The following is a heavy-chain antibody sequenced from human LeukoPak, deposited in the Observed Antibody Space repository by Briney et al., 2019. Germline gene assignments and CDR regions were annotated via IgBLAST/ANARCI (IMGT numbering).Heavy chain of an antibody. V-gene: IGHV4-4*02. CDR2: IHRSGST. J-gene: IGHJ4*02. Sequence: SETLSLTCTVPLDSTTSNFWSWVRQPPGKGLEWIGEIHRSGSTNYNSSLQSRVTISIDRSKNQIALELSSVTAADTAVYYCAREIVGGFNPGAYWGQGTLVTVSS. D-gene: IGHD1-14*01. CDR3: AREIVGGFNPGAY. CDR1: LDSTTSNF.